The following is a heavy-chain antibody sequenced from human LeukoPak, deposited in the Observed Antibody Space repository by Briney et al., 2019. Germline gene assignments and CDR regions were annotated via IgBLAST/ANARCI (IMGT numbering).Heavy chain of an antibody. V-gene: IGHV3-30*03. D-gene: IGHD7-27*01. J-gene: IGHJ6*02. CDR3: ARKLGDV. Sequence: GGSLRLSCSASGFTYSSYGMHWVRQAPGKGLQWVAVISSDGSVEYFADSVKGRFRISRDNSRNTLYLEMNSLRLEDTAVYFCARKLGDVWGQGTTVTVFS. CDR1: GFTYSSYG. CDR2: ISSDGSVE.